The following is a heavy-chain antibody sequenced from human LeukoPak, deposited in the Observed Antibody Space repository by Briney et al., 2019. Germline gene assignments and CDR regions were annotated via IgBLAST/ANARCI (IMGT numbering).Heavy chain of an antibody. V-gene: IGHV3-20*04. Sequence: QSGGSLRLSCAASGFTFDDYGMSWVRQAPGKGLEWVSGINWNSASTGYEDSVKGRFTISRDNAKNYLYLQMNSLRAEDTALYYCAKSTKYYDSSGYYYEASYYFDYWGQGTLVTVSS. CDR1: GFTFDDYG. CDR2: INWNSAST. J-gene: IGHJ4*02. D-gene: IGHD3-22*01. CDR3: AKSTKYYDSSGYYYEASYYFDY.